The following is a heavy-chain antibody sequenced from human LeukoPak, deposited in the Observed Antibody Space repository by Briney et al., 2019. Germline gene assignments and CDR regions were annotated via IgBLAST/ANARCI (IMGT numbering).Heavy chain of an antibody. Sequence: SETLSLTCSVSAGSITNYYWSWIRQPAGKGLERIGRIYTSGSVNYNPSLKSRVTVSVDTSKNQFSLQLRSVTAADTAVYYCVRDRVFGIFDYWGQGALVTVSS. D-gene: IGHD3-3*01. CDR3: VRDRVFGIFDY. V-gene: IGHV4-4*07. CDR1: AGSITNYY. CDR2: IYTSGSV. J-gene: IGHJ4*02.